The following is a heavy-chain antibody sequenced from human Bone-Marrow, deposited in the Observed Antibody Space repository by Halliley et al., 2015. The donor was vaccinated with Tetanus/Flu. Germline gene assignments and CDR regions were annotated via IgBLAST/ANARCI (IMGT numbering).Heavy chain of an antibody. Sequence: GLVKPSETLSLTCSVSGDSISGYYCNWIRQPPGKGLEWIGNIHYTGNTEHNPSLKSRVTISVDTSKNQFSLNLNSVTAADTAGFYGAGGGGWTPEDGGRGPLVPVSS. V-gene: IGHV4-59*01. CDR3: AGGGGWTPED. J-gene: IGHJ4*02. D-gene: IGHD3-16*01. CDR1: GDSISGYY. CDR2: IHYTGNT.